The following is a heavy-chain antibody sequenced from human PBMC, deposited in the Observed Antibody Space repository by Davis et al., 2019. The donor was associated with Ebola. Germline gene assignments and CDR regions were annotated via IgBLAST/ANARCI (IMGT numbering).Heavy chain of an antibody. CDR1: GYTFTSYA. V-gene: IGHV1-3*01. J-gene: IGHJ6*02. D-gene: IGHD3-3*01. Sequence: ASVKVSCKASGYTFTSYAMHWVRQAPGQRLEWMGWINAGNGNTKYSQKFQGRVTITRDTSASTAYMELSSLRSEDTAVYYCARGGLRQYDFWSGYSSNYYYYGMDVWGQGTTVTVSS. CDR2: INAGNGNT. CDR3: ARGGLRQYDFWSGYSSNYYYYGMDV.